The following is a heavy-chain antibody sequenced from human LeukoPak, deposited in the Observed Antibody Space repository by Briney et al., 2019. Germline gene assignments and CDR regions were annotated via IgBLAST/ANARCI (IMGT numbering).Heavy chain of an antibody. CDR1: GFTVSSNY. CDR2: IKQERGQE. Sequence: GGFLRLSCVASGFTVSSNYMSWVRQAPGKGLEWVANIKQERGQEYYVDSVKGRFTISKDSAKNSLYLQMNSLRVEDTAMYYCASLDTAKQPLANHWGQGTLVTVSS. D-gene: IGHD5-18*01. J-gene: IGHJ5*02. CDR3: ASLDTAKQPLANH. V-gene: IGHV3-7*03.